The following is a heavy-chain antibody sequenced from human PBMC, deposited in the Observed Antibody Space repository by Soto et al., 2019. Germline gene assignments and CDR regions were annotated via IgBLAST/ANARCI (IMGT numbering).Heavy chain of an antibody. J-gene: IGHJ4*02. CDR2: IFYSGST. Sequence: PSETLSLTCTVSGGSIRSYYWTWIRQPPGKGLEWLGYIFYSGSTFYNPSLKSRVTISIHTSKSQFSLQLTSVTAADTAVHYCARGAADTAMVDSWGQGTPVTVSS. CDR1: GGSIRSYY. D-gene: IGHD5-18*01. V-gene: IGHV4-59*01. CDR3: ARGAADTAMVDS.